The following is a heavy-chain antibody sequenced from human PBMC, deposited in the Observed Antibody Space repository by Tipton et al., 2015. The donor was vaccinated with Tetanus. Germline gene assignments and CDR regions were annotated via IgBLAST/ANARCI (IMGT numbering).Heavy chain of an antibody. CDR3: ARVDSANDRIDH. Sequence: TLSLTCTVSGGSISSGDYYWSWIRQPPGEGLEWIGYIYHSGTTYYNPSLKSRVTISVDTSKNQFSLNLTSVTAADTALFYCARVDSANDRIDHWDQGTLVTVSS. D-gene: IGHD5-12*01. CDR2: IYHSGTT. V-gene: IGHV4-30-4*01. CDR1: GGSISSGDYY. J-gene: IGHJ4*02.